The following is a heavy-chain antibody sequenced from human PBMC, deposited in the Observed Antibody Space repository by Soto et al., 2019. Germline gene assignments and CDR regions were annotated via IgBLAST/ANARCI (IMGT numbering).Heavy chain of an antibody. J-gene: IGHJ4*02. Sequence: QVHLQESGPGLVRPSETLSVRCSVSGGSISGHAWVWIRQSAGKGLEWIGHIYPSGSTSYNPSLRGRVTMSLDPSKNQVFLNLTSVTTADTAVFYCVRGRSFSVYDFWGPGMLVTVSS. CDR2: IYPSGST. CDR1: GGSISGHA. V-gene: IGHV4-4*07. CDR3: VRGRSFSVYDF. D-gene: IGHD5-12*01.